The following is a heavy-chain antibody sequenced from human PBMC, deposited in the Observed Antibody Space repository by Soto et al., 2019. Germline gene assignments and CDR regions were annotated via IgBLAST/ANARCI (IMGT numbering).Heavy chain of an antibody. J-gene: IGHJ3*02. CDR2: ISSSSSTI. CDR3: ARGRDGYKMGDFDI. CDR1: GFTFSSYS. Sequence: LRLSCAASGFTFSSYSMNWVRQAPGKGLEWVSYISSSSSTIYYADSVKGRFTISRDNAKNSLYLQMNSLRDEDTAVYYCARGRDGYKMGDFDIWGRGTMVTVSS. D-gene: IGHD5-12*01. V-gene: IGHV3-48*02.